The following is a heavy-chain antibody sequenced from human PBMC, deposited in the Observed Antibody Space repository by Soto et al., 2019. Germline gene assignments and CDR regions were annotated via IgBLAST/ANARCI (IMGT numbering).Heavy chain of an antibody. V-gene: IGHV3-7*01. CDR3: AREPQSYCSGGSCYPNYYYYYYMDV. CDR2: IKQDGSEK. CDR1: RFTFSSYW. Sequence: GGSLRLSCAASRFTFSSYWMSWVRQAPGKGLEWVANIKQDGSEKYYVDSVKGRFTISRDNAKNSLYLQMNSLRAEDTAVYYCAREPQSYCSGGSCYPNYYYYYYMDVWGKGTTVTVSS. J-gene: IGHJ6*03. D-gene: IGHD2-15*01.